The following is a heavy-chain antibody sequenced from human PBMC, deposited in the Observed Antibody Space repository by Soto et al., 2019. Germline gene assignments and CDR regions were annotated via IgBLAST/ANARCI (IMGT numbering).Heavy chain of an antibody. CDR1: GGSISSSSYY. D-gene: IGHD3-10*01. V-gene: IGHV4-39*01. CDR2: IYYSGST. CDR3: ARQTREVRGRNGGWFDP. Sequence: QLQLQESGPGLVKPSETLSLTCTVSGGSISSSSYYWGWIRQPPGKGLEWIGSIYYSGSTYYNPSLKSRVTISVDTSKNQFSLKLSSVTAADTAVYYCARQTREVRGRNGGWFDPWGQGTLVTVSS. J-gene: IGHJ5*02.